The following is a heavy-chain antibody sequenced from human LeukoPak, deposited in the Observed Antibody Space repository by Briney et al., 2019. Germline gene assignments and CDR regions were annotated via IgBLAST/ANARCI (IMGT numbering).Heavy chain of an antibody. D-gene: IGHD3-3*01. CDR2: ISAYNGNT. J-gene: IGHJ6*02. V-gene: IGHV1-18*01. Sequence: ASVKVSCKASGYTFTSYGISWVRQAPGQGLEWMGWISAYNGNTNYAQKLQGRVTMTTDTSTSTAYMELRSLRSDDTAVYYCARSPLHDFWSGYYLIDSYYYYYGMDVWGQGTTVTVSS. CDR1: GYTFTSYG. CDR3: ARSPLHDFWSGYYLIDSYYYYYGMDV.